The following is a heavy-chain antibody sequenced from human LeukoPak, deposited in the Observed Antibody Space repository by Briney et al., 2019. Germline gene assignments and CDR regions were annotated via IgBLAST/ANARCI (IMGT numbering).Heavy chain of an antibody. CDR2: IYYNGNT. CDR3: ARQDTAMVRGIHWYFDL. D-gene: IGHD5-18*01. CDR1: GDSISSGGYY. V-gene: IGHV4-31*03. Sequence: PSQTLSLTCTVSGDSISSGGYYWSWIRQHPGKGLEWIGDIYYNGNTYYNPSLESRVTISVDTSKDQFSLKLSSVTAADTAVYYCARQDTAMVRGIHWYFDLWGRGTLVTVSS. J-gene: IGHJ2*01.